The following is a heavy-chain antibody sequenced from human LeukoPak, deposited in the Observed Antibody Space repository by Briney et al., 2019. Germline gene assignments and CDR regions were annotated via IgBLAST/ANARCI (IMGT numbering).Heavy chain of an antibody. CDR1: GLTFSTYA. CDR3: AKRPGYSSGWFYFDC. J-gene: IGHJ4*02. CDR2: IRCSGGSL. Sequence: PGRSLRLSCAATGLTFSTYAMSWVRHAPRDGLESGSAIRCSGGSLYYAGSVKGRFTVSRDNSKNPLYLQMNSLRAEDTAVYYCAKRPGYSSGWFYFDCWGQGTLVTVSS. D-gene: IGHD6-19*01. V-gene: IGHV3-23*01.